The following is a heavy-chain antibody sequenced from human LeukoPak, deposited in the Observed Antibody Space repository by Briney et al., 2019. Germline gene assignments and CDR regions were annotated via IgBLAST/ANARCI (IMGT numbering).Heavy chain of an antibody. Sequence: SETLSLTCTVSGGSISSYYWSWIRQPPGKGLEWIVYIYYSGSTNYNPSLKSRVTISVDTSKNQFSLKLSSVTAADTAVYYCARGWDYGSGSYYIDFPFDYWGQGTLVTVSS. CDR2: IYYSGST. D-gene: IGHD3-10*01. J-gene: IGHJ4*02. CDR3: ARGWDYGSGSYYIDFPFDY. V-gene: IGHV4-59*01. CDR1: GGSISSYY.